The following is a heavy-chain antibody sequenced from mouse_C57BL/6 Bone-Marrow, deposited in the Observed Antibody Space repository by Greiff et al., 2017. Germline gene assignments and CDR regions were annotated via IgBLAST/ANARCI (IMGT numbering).Heavy chain of an antibody. CDR1: GYTFTSYW. V-gene: IGHV1-69*01. D-gene: IGHD6-5*01. J-gene: IGHJ4*01. CDR3: ARAYDYDAMDY. Sequence: VKLQQPGAELVMPGASVKLSCKASGYTFTSYWMHWVKQRPGPGLGWIGEIDPSDNYTNYNQKFKGKSTLTVDKSSSTAYMQLSSLTSEDSSVYYCARAYDYDAMDYWGQGTSVTVSS. CDR2: IDPSDNYT.